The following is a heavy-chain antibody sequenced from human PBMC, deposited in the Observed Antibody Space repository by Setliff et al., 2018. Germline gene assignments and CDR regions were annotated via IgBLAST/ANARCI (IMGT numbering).Heavy chain of an antibody. Sequence: GGSLRLSCAASGFTFSSYAMSWVRQAPGEGLEWVSAISGSGGYTYYADSVKGRFAISRDNSKKTLYLQMNSLRAEDTAVYYCAKRGDSSSWLEYWGQGTLVTVSS. CDR3: AKRGDSSSWLEY. V-gene: IGHV3-23*01. J-gene: IGHJ4*02. D-gene: IGHD6-13*01. CDR1: GFTFSSYA. CDR2: ISGSGGYT.